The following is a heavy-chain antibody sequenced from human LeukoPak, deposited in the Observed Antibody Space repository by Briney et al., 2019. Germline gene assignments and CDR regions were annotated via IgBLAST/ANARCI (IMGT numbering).Heavy chain of an antibody. Sequence: GGSLRLSCAASGFTFSSYAMIWVRQAPGKGLEWVSGITGSGGSTYYADFVKGRFTISRDNSKNTLYLQMNSLRAEDTAVYYCARLQYLDYWGQGTLVTVSS. D-gene: IGHD4-11*01. CDR2: ITGSGGST. CDR1: GFTFSSYA. V-gene: IGHV3-23*01. CDR3: ARLQYLDY. J-gene: IGHJ4*02.